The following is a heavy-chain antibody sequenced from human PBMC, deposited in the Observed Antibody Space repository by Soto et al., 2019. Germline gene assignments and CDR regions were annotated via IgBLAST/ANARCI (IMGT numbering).Heavy chain of an antibody. J-gene: IGHJ3*02. V-gene: IGHV1-8*01. CDR2: MNPNSGNT. Sequence: QVQLVQSGAEVKKPGASVKVSCKASGYTFTSYDINWVRQATGQGLEWMGWMNPNSGNTGDAQKFQGRGTMTRNTSISTAYMERSSLRSEDTAVYYCARGRTVTTGYAFDIWGQGTMVTVSS. CDR3: ARGRTVTTGYAFDI. CDR1: GYTFTSYD. D-gene: IGHD4-17*01.